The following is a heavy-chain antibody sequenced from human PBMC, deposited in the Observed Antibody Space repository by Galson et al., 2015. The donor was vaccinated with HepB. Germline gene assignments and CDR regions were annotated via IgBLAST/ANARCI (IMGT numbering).Heavy chain of an antibody. CDR3: ARATHLNHYYYYGVDV. Sequence: SETLSLTCSVSGYSISSGYYWGWIRQPPGKGLEWIGNIYHSGSTYFNPSLKSRVTISVDTSKNQFSLKLSSVTAADTAVYYCARATHLNHYYYYGVDVWGQGTTVTVSS. CDR2: IYHSGST. V-gene: IGHV4-38-2*02. CDR1: GYSISSGYY. J-gene: IGHJ6*02.